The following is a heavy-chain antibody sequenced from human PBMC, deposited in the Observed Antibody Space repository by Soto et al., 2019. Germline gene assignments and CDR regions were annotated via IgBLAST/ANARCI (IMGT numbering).Heavy chain of an antibody. J-gene: IGHJ5*02. Sequence: SETLSLTCTVSGGSISSGDYYWSWIRQPPGKGLEWIGYIYYSGSTYYNPSLKSRVTISVDTSKNQFSLKLSSVTAADTAVYYCARRTDDTTSRWFDPWGQGTLVTVSS. CDR3: ARRTDDTTSRWFDP. CDR2: IYYSGST. CDR1: GGSISSGDYY. V-gene: IGHV4-30-4*01. D-gene: IGHD1-26*01.